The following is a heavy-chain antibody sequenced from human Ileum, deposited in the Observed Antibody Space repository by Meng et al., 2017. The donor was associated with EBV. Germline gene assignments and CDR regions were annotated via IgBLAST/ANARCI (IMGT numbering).Heavy chain of an antibody. CDR2: IKSKTDGGAI. CDR1: GFTCNNAW. V-gene: IGHV3-15*01. CDR3: NTGRREEPRKFDN. D-gene: IGHD1-14*01. J-gene: IGHJ4*02. Sequence: VELGEAGGGLGERGGDLGTCWGAYGFTCNNAWMSWGGRDPGKGLEWVGRIKSKTDGGAIDSAAPVKGIFTISRADSENSLYLQMNSLKTEDTAVYYCNTGRREEPRKFDNWGQGTLVTVSS.